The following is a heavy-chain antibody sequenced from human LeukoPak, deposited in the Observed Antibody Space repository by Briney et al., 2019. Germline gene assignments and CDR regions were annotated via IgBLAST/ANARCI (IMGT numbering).Heavy chain of an antibody. CDR3: ARAPTSYILGYSYTSGYYYYMDV. J-gene: IGHJ6*03. V-gene: IGHV7-4-1*02. D-gene: IGHD5-18*01. Sequence: ASVKVSCKASGYTFTSYAMNWVRQAPGQGLEWMGWINTNTGNPTYAQGFTGRFVFSLDTSVSTAYLQISSLKAEDTAVYYCARAPTSYILGYSYTSGYYYYMDVWGRGTTVTVSS. CDR2: INTNTGNP. CDR1: GYTFTSYA.